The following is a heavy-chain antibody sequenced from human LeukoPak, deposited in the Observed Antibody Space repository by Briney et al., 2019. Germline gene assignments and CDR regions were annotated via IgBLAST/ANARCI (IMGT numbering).Heavy chain of an antibody. CDR1: GYTFTSNY. CDR2: INPSGGST. Sequence: ASVKVSCKASGYTFTSNYIHWVRQAPGQGLEWMGIINPSGGSTSYAQKFQGRVTMTRDTSTSTVYMELSSLRSEDTAVYYCARDPGDFWSGYYHNWFDPWGQGTLVTVSS. D-gene: IGHD3-3*01. J-gene: IGHJ5*02. V-gene: IGHV1-46*01. CDR3: ARDPGDFWSGYYHNWFDP.